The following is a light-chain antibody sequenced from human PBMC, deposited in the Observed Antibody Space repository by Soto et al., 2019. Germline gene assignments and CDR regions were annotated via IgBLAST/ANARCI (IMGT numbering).Light chain of an antibody. Sequence: LTHSAAAVSLSPGARATLSCRARQSLNNYLGWYQQTPGQAPSPLISDASNRATGIPARFSGSGSGTDFPLTISILEPEDSAVNDCLHRFDWWPFGQVTKVEIK. CDR3: LHRFDWWP. CDR1: QSLNNY. J-gene: IGKJ1*01. CDR2: DAS. V-gene: IGKV3-11*01.